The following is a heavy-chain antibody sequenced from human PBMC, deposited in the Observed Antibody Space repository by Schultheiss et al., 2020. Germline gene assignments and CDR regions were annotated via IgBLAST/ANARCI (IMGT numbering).Heavy chain of an antibody. CDR2: VFYSGST. CDR1: GGSISSDY. J-gene: IGHJ6*02. V-gene: IGHV4-59*01. CDR3: ATAPYSSGWGRGSDV. D-gene: IGHD6-19*01. Sequence: SETLSLTCTVSGGSISSDYWNWIRQSPGKGLEWIGYVFYSGSTHYNPSLKSRVTISLDTSKSQISLRLTSVTAADTAIYYCATAPYSSGWGRGSDVWGQGTMVTGSS.